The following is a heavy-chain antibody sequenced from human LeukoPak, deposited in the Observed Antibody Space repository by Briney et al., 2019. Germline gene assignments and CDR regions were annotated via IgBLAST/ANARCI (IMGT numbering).Heavy chain of an antibody. V-gene: IGHV1-24*01. CDR1: GYTLTELS. CDR2: FDPEDGET. D-gene: IGHD5-12*01. J-gene: IGHJ4*02. Sequence: ASVNVSCKVSGYTLTELSMHWVRQAPGKGLEWMGGFDPEDGETIYAQKFQGRVTMTEDTSTDTAYMELSSLRSEDTAVYYCATEARRGYSGYDYLPFDYWGQGTLVTVSS. CDR3: ATEARRGYSGYDYLPFDY.